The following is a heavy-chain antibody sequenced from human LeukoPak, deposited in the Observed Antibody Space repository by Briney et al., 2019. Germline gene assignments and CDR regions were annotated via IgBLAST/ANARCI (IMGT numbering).Heavy chain of an antibody. D-gene: IGHD3-10*01. CDR1: GFTFSSYA. Sequence: GGSLRLSCAASGFTFSSYAMSWVRQAPGKGPEWVSAISGSGGSTYYADSVKGRFTIYRDNSKNTLYLQMNSLRAEDTAVYYCAKIPLFGWFDPWGQGTLVTVSS. J-gene: IGHJ5*02. CDR3: AKIPLFGWFDP. CDR2: ISGSGGST. V-gene: IGHV3-23*01.